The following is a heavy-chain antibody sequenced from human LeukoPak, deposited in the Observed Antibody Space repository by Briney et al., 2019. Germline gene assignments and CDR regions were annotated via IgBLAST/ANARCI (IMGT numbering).Heavy chain of an antibody. V-gene: IGHV3-48*01. J-gene: IGHJ4*02. CDR1: GFTFSTYN. CDR3: AKVRIVVVPAAMSYYYDSSGSSYYFDY. D-gene: IGHD2-2*01. Sequence: GGSLRLSCAASGFTFSTYNMNWVPRAPGKGLEWVSYISSSGTTIYYADSVKGRFTISRDNAENSLYLQMNSLRAEDTAVYYCAKVRIVVVPAAMSYYYDSSGSSYYFDYWGQGTLVTVSS. CDR2: ISSSGTTI.